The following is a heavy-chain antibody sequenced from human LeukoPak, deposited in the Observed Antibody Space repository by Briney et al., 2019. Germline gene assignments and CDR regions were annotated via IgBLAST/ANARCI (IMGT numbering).Heavy chain of an antibody. D-gene: IGHD3-16*02. Sequence: SETLSLTCAVYGGSFSGYYWSWIRQPPGKGLEWIGEINHSGSTNYNPSLKSRVTISVDTSKNQFSLKLSSVTAADTAVYYCARGVRAPYYWGQGTLVTVSS. CDR1: GGSFSGYY. V-gene: IGHV4-34*01. CDR2: INHSGST. J-gene: IGHJ4*02. CDR3: ARGVRAPYY.